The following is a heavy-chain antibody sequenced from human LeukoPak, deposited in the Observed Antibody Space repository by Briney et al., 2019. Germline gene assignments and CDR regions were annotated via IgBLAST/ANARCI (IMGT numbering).Heavy chain of an antibody. V-gene: IGHV4-34*01. Sequence: SETLSLTCAVYGGSFSGYYWSWIRQPPGKGLEWIGEINHSGSTNYNPSLKSRVTISVDTSKNQFSLKLSSVTAADTAVYYCARGRRRPIFGVVIHPIGWFDPWGQGTLVTVSS. J-gene: IGHJ5*02. CDR3: ARGRRRPIFGVVIHPIGWFDP. CDR2: INHSGST. D-gene: IGHD3-3*01. CDR1: GGSFSGYY.